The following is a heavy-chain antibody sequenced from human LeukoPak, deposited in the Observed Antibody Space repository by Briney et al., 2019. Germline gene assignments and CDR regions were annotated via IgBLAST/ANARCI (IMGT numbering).Heavy chain of an antibody. CDR1: GFTFSDYY. V-gene: IGHV3-53*01. Sequence: SGGSLRLSCAASGFTFSDYYMSWIRQAPGKGLECISVIYSGGSTDYADSVKGRLTISRDNSKNTLYLQMNSLRAEDTAVYYCARSRAVAGTLDIWGQGTMVTVSS. CDR3: ARSRAVAGTLDI. D-gene: IGHD6-19*01. CDR2: IYSGGST. J-gene: IGHJ3*02.